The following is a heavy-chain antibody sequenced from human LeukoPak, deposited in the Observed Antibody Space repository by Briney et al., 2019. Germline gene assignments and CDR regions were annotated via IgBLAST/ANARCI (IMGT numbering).Heavy chain of an antibody. D-gene: IGHD1-26*01. V-gene: IGHV3-7*01. J-gene: IGHJ5*02. Sequence: GGSLRLSCAASGFTFSAYWMSWVRQAQGKGMEWVANIKRDGSEKYYVDSVEGRFTISRDNAKNSLYLQMNSLRAEDTAVYYCARDLGSSNSYYNWFDPWGQGTLVTVSS. CDR2: IKRDGSEK. CDR3: ARDLGSSNSYYNWFDP. CDR1: GFTFSAYW.